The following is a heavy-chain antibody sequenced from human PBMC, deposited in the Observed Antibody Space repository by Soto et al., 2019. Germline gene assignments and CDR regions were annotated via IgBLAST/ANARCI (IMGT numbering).Heavy chain of an antibody. J-gene: IGHJ5*02. CDR3: VRDRGYTFGSAFDP. V-gene: IGHV3-74*01. CDR1: GFTFSNHW. Sequence: GSLRLSCAASGFTFSNHWMHWVRQSPGQGLVWVSRINGDETSTDYADSVHDRFIISRDNTKNTVYLQMNSLKGEDTAVYFCVRDRGYTFGSAFDPWGQGTLVTVSS. CDR2: INGDETST. D-gene: IGHD5-18*01.